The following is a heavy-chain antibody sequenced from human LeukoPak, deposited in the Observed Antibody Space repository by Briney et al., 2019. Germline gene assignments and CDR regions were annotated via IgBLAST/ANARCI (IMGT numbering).Heavy chain of an antibody. CDR1: GFTFDDYA. CDR3: AEGGVVVAAGWFDP. J-gene: IGHJ5*02. V-gene: IGHV3-9*03. D-gene: IGHD2-15*01. CDR2: ISWNSGSI. Sequence: GGSLRLSCAASGFTFDDYAMHWVRQAPGKGLEWVSGISWNSGSIGYADSVKGRFTISRDNAKNSLYLQMNSLRAEDMALYYCAEGGVVVAAGWFDPWGQGTLVTVSS.